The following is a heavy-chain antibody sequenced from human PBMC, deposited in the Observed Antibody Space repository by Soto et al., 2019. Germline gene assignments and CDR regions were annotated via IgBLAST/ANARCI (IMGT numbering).Heavy chain of an antibody. CDR1: GLTFGDYA. D-gene: IGHD6-13*01. CDR3: TSDSSSWYDFDP. V-gene: IGHV3-49*03. J-gene: IGHJ5*02. CDR2: IRSKAYGGTT. Sequence: GGSLRLSCTAPGLTFGDYAMSWFRQAPGKGLEWVGFIRSKAYGGTTEYAASVKGRFTISRDDSKSIAYLQMNSPKTEDTAVYYCTSDSSSWYDFDPWGQGTLVTVSS.